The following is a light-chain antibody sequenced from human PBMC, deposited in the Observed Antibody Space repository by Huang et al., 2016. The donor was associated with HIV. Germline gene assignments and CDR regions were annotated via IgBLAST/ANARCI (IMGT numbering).Light chain of an antibody. Sequence: DIVMTQSPDSLAVSLGERASINCKSSQSVLYTSNNKNYLAWYQHKPGQPPKLLIYWASFRESGVPDRFSGSGSGTDFTLTSSSLQAEDVAVYYCQQYYSTPLTFGGGTKLQIK. CDR1: QSVLYTSNNKNY. CDR3: QQYYSTPLT. CDR2: WAS. V-gene: IGKV4-1*01. J-gene: IGKJ4*01.